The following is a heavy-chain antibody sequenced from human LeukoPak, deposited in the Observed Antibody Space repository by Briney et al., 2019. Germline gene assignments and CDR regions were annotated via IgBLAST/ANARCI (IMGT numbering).Heavy chain of an antibody. CDR3: ARDQRYCSSSSCPWEPFDY. CDR2: ISGSGGST. Sequence: LSLTCTVSGGSISSYYWSWVRQAPGKGLEWVSAISGSGGSTYYADSVKGRFTISRDNAKNSLYLQMNSLRAEDTTVYYCARDQRYCSSSSCPWEPFDYWGQGTLVTVSS. V-gene: IGHV3-11*01. D-gene: IGHD2-2*01. J-gene: IGHJ4*02. CDR1: GGSISSYY.